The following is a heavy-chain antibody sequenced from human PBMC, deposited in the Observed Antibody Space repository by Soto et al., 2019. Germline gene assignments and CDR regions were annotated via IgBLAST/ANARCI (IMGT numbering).Heavy chain of an antibody. J-gene: IGHJ5*02. D-gene: IGHD5-12*01. Sequence: QVQLVQSGAEVKKPGASVKVSCTASGYTFITYGISWVRQAPGQGLEWMGWISAYNGNTNYAQNLQGRVTMTTDTSTNTAYRGLGSLRSDDTAVYYCASFWGRDGYNTVRGWFDPWGQGTLVIVSS. CDR1: GYTFITYG. V-gene: IGHV1-18*01. CDR3: ASFWGRDGYNTVRGWFDP. CDR2: ISAYNGNT.